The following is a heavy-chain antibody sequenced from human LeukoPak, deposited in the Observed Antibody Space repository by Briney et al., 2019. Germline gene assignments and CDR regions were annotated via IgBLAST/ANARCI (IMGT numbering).Heavy chain of an antibody. CDR2: ISGSGDNT. CDR3: AKDFGELLYGDSFDI. D-gene: IGHD3-10*01. V-gene: IGHV3-23*01. CDR1: GFTFRSYA. J-gene: IGHJ3*02. Sequence: GGSLRLSCAVSGFTFRSYAMIWVRQAPGKGLEWVSLISGSGDNTLYADSVKGRFTISRDNSKNTLYLQMNSLRAEDTAVYYCAKDFGELLYGDSFDIWGQGTMVTVSS.